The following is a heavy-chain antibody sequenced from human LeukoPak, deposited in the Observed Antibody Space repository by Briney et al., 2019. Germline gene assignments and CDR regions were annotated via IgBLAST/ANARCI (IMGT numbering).Heavy chain of an antibody. V-gene: IGHV1-18*01. CDR1: GYIFTSYG. D-gene: IGHD3-3*01. CDR3: VREVYDGNWFDP. CDR2: ISTYNGNT. J-gene: IGHJ5*02. Sequence: ASVKVSCKASGYIFTSYGISWVRQAPGQGLEWMGWISTYNGNTNYAQNLQGRVTMTADTSTSTAYMDLRSLRSDDTAVYYCVREVYDGNWFDPWGQGTLVTVSS.